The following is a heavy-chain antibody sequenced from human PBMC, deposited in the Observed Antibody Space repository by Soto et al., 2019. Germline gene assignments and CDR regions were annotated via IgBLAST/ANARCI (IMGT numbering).Heavy chain of an antibody. CDR3: ARDRRYSYGYGRVYGMDV. D-gene: IGHD5-18*01. Sequence: QVQLQESGPGLVKPSETLSLTCTVSGGSISSYYWSWIRQPPGKGLEWIGYIYYSGSTNYNPSLNSRVTISVDTSKNQFSLKLSSVTAADTAVYYCARDRRYSYGYGRVYGMDVWGQGTTVTVSS. V-gene: IGHV4-59*01. CDR1: GGSISSYY. J-gene: IGHJ6*02. CDR2: IYYSGST.